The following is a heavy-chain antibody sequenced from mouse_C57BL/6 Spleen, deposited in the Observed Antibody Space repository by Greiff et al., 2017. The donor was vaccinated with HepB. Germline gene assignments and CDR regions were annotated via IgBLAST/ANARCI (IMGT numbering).Heavy chain of an antibody. CDR1: GFTFSDYG. J-gene: IGHJ1*03. CDR3: ARHGDYGYFDV. V-gene: IGHV5-15*01. Sequence: EVMLVESGGGLVQPGGSLKLSCAASGFTFSDYGMAWVRQAPRKGPEWVAFISNLAYSIYYADTVTGRFTISRENAKNTLYLEMISLRSEDTAMYYCARHGDYGYFDVWGTGTTVTVSS. CDR2: ISNLAYSI.